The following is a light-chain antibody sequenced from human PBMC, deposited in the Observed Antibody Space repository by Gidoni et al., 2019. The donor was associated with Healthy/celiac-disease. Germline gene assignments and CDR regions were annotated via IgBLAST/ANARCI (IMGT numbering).Light chain of an antibody. CDR2: WAS. V-gene: IGKV4-1*01. J-gene: IGKJ1*01. Sequence: DIVMTQSPVSLAVSLGERATINCKSSQSVLYSSNNKNYLAWYQQKPGQPPKLLIYWASTRESGVPDRFSGSGSGTDFTLTISSLQAEDVAVYYCKQYYSTPRTFGQGTKVEIK. CDR3: KQYYSTPRT. CDR1: QSVLYSSNNKNY.